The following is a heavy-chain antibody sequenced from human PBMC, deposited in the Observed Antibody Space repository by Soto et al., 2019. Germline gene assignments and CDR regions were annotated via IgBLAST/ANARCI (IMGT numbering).Heavy chain of an antibody. CDR1: GFTFSSYG. V-gene: IGHV3-30*18. CDR3: AKEGGADYGDVYYYYGMDV. D-gene: IGHD4-17*01. CDR2: ISYDGSNK. J-gene: IGHJ6*02. Sequence: QVQLVESGGGVVQPGRSLRLSCAASGFTFSSYGMHWVRQAQGKGLEWVAVISYDGSNKYYADSVKGRFTISRDNSKNTLYLQMNSLRAEDTAVYYCAKEGGADYGDVYYYYGMDVWGQGTTVTVSS.